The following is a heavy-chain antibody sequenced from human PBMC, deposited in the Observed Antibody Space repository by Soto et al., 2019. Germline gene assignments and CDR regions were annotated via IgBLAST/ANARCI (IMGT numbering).Heavy chain of an antibody. J-gene: IGHJ4*02. CDR3: ARYYYGSGSYPDY. CDR2: INHSGST. V-gene: IGHV4-34*01. CDR1: GVSFSGYY. Sequence: ESLSVTCSVYGVSFSGYYWSWIRQPPGKGLEWIGEINHSGSTNYNPSLKSRVTISVDTSKNQFSLKLSSVTAADTAVYYCARYYYGSGSYPDYWGQGTLVTVYS. D-gene: IGHD3-10*01.